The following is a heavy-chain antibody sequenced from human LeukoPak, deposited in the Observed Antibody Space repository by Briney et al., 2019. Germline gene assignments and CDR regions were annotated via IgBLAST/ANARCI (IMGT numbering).Heavy chain of an antibody. J-gene: IGHJ4*02. CDR1: GGSFSGYY. CDR3: ARHRGCSGGSCRFDY. V-gene: IGHV4-34*01. CDR2: INHSGST. Sequence: SETLSLTCAVYGGSFSGYYWSWIRQPPGKGLEWIGEINHSGSTNYNPSLKSRVTISVDTSENRFSLQMSSVTAADTAVYYCARHRGCSGGSCRFDYWGQGTLVPVSS. D-gene: IGHD2-15*01.